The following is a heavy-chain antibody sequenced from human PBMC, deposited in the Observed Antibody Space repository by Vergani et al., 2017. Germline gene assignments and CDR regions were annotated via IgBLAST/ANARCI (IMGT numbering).Heavy chain of an antibody. J-gene: IGHJ2*01. CDR1: GGSISSYY. CDR3: ARVLVGATFYWYFDL. V-gene: IGHV4-59*01. D-gene: IGHD1-26*01. CDR2: IYYSGST. Sequence: QVQLQESGPGLVKPSETLSLPCTVSGGSISSYYWSWIRQPPGKGLEWIGYIYYSGSTNYNPSLKSRVTISVDKSKNQFSLKLSSVTAADTSVYYCARVLVGATFYWYFDLWGRGTLVTVSS.